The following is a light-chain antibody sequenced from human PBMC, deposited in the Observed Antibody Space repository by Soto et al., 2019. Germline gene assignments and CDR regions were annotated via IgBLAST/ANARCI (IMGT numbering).Light chain of an antibody. CDR3: CSHAGSHVI. CDR1: TSDVGTYKF. CDR2: EVS. V-gene: IGLV2-23*02. J-gene: IGLJ2*01. Sequence: QSALTQPASVSGSPGQSITISCTGTTSDVGTYKFVSWYQQHPGIPPKLMIYEVSERPSGVSNRFSGSKSGNTASLTISGLQAEDEADYYCCSHAGSHVIFGGGTKLTVL.